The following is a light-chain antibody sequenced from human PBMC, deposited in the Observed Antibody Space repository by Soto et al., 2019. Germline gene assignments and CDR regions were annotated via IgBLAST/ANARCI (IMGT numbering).Light chain of an antibody. CDR3: MQGTHWPIT. V-gene: IGKV2-30*02. CDR2: KVS. CDR1: QSLVHSDGIAY. Sequence: DVVMTQSPLSLPVTLGQPASISCRSNQSLVHSDGIAYFSWFQQRPGRSPRRLIYKVSNRDSGVPARVRGSGSGTRFGLKISRVEAEDVGVYYCMQGTHWPITFGQGTQLEIK. J-gene: IGKJ5*01.